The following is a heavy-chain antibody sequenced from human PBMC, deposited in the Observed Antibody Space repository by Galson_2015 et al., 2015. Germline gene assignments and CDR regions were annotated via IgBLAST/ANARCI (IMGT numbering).Heavy chain of an antibody. J-gene: IGHJ3*02. Sequence: CAISGDSVSKNSAAWNWIRQSPSRGLEWLGRTYYRAKWYNDYAVSVRSRITINADTSKNQFSLQLNSVTPEDTAVYYRARGGYVTSDYYVFDIWGQGTMVTVSS. CDR3: ARGGYVTSDYYVFDI. D-gene: IGHD3-22*01. V-gene: IGHV6-1*01. CDR1: GDSVSKNSAA. CDR2: TYYRAKWYN.